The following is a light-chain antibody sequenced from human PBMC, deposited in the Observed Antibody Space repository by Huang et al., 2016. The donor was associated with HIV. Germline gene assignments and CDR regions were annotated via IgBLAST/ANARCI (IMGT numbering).Light chain of an antibody. CDR2: GAS. CDR1: QGITDD. V-gene: IGKV1-6*01. J-gene: IGKJ1*01. CDR3: LQDHNYPRT. Sequence: AIQMTQSPSSLSASVGDRVTITCRASQGITDDLAWYQRKPGKAPKLLVSGASTLRSGVPSRFSGSGSGTDFTLTISSLQPEDYATYYCLQDHNYPRTFGQGTKVEI.